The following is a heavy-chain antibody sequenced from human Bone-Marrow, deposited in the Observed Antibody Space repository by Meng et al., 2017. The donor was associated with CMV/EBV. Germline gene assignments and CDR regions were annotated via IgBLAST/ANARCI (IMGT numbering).Heavy chain of an antibody. D-gene: IGHD2-2*01. V-gene: IGHV4-39*07. CDR1: GGSISSNNYY. Sequence: GSLRLSCTVSGGSISSNNYYWGWIRQPPGKGLEWIGEIYHSGSTNYNPSLKSRVTISVDKSKNQFSLKLSSVTAADTAVYYCAREEMGVVPVIDYWGQGTLVTVSS. CDR2: IYHSGST. CDR3: AREEMGVVPVIDY. J-gene: IGHJ4*02.